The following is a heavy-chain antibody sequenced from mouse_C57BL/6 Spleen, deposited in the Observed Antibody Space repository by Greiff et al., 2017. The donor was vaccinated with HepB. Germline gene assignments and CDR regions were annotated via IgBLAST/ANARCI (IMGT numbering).Heavy chain of an antibody. CDR3: AREGGSSPYYYAMDY. CDR1: GYSITSGYY. Sequence: EVKVEESGPGLVKPSQSLSLTCSVPGYSITSGYYWNWIRQFPGNKLEWMGYISYDGSNNYNPSLKNRISITRDTSKNQFFLKLNSVTTEDTATYYCAREGGSSPYYYAMDYWGQGTSVTVSS. V-gene: IGHV3-6*01. D-gene: IGHD1-1*01. J-gene: IGHJ4*01. CDR2: ISYDGSN.